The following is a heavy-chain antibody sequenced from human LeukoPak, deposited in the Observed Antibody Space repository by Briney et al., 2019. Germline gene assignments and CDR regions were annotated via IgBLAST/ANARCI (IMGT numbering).Heavy chain of an antibody. CDR3: ATEHYDSSAYYSVRNVFDI. J-gene: IGHJ3*02. Sequence: ASVKVSCKASGYTFTGYYMHWVRQAPGQGLEWMGWINPKSGGTNYAQKFQGRVTITRDTSIRAGYMELSGLRSDDTAVYYCATEHYDSSAYYSVRNVFDIWGQGTVVTVSS. V-gene: IGHV1-2*02. D-gene: IGHD3-22*01. CDR2: INPKSGGT. CDR1: GYTFTGYY.